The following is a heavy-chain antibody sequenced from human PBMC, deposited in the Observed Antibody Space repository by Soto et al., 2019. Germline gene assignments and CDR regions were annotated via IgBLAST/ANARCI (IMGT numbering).Heavy chain of an antibody. D-gene: IGHD5-12*01. J-gene: IGHJ4*02. CDR2: IYPGDSDT. V-gene: IGHV5-51*01. CDR3: GGDPNQYRNDY. Sequence: PGESLKISCKGSGYSFTCCWIGWVRQMLGKGQEWMGIIYPGDSDTRYSPSFQGQVTISADKSISTAYLQWSSLKASDTAMYYCGGDPNQYRNDYWGQGTLVTVSS. CDR1: GYSFTCCW.